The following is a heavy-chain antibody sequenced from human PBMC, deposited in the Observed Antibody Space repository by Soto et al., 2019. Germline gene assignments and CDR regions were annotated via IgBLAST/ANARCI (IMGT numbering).Heavy chain of an antibody. Sequence: SETLSLTCTVSGGSVSNSYWGWIRQPPGKGLEWVAYVYYSGSTNYNPSLGSRVTISVDKSKNQFSLKMTSVTGADTAVYYCARGRSHEWELLVQYFDYWRQGTLVTVSS. V-gene: IGHV4-59*02. J-gene: IGHJ4*02. CDR1: GGSVSNSY. CDR3: ARGRSHEWELLVQYFDY. CDR2: VYYSGST. D-gene: IGHD1-26*01.